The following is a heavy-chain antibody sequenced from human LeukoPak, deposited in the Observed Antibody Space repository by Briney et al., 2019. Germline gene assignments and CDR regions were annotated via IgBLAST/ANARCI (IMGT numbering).Heavy chain of an antibody. J-gene: IGHJ5*02. CDR1: GGSISSYY. D-gene: IGHD1-26*01. CDR3: ARASGSYSPRFDP. Sequence: SETLSLTCTVSGGSISSYYWSWIRQPSGKGLEWIGYIYYSGSTNYNPSLKSRVTISVDTSKNQFSLKLSSVTAADTAVYYCARASGSYSPRFDPWGQGTLVTVSS. V-gene: IGHV4-59*01. CDR2: IYYSGST.